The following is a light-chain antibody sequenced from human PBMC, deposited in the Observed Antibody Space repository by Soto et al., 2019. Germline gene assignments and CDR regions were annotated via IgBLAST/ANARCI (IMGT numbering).Light chain of an antibody. CDR2: KAS. CDR3: QQLNSYLT. V-gene: IGKV1-5*03. J-gene: IGKJ4*01. CDR1: QTISSW. Sequence: DIQMTQSPSSLSASVGDRFTITCRASQTISSWLAWYQQKPGKAPKLLIYKASTLKSGVPSRLSGSGSGTEFTLTISNLQPEDFPTYYCQQLNSYLTFGGGTKVDIK.